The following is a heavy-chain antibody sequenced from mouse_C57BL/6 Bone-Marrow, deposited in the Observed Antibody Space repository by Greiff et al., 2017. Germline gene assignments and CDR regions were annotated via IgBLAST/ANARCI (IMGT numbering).Heavy chain of an antibody. CDR2: IDPSDSYT. Sequence: VQLQQPGAELVMPGASVKLSCKASGYTFTSYWMHWVKQRPGQGLEWIGEIDPSDSYTNYNQKFKGKSTLTVDKSSSTAYMQLSSLTSEDSAVYYCARRLRNFDYWGQGTTLTVSS. V-gene: IGHV1-69*01. J-gene: IGHJ2*01. CDR3: ARRLRNFDY. CDR1: GYTFTSYW. D-gene: IGHD1-1*01.